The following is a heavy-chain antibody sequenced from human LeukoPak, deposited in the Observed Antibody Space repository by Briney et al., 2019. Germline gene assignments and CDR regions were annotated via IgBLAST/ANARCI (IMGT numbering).Heavy chain of an antibody. D-gene: IGHD3-10*01. CDR2: IYYSGST. V-gene: IGHV4-59*01. CDR1: GGSISSYY. CDR3: ARARDTMVRGVIRFGFYMDA. J-gene: IGHJ6*03. Sequence: SETLSLTCTVSGGSISSYYWSWIRQPPGKGLEWIGYIYYSGSTNYNPSLKSRVTISVDTSKNQFSLKLSSVTAADTAVYYCARARDTMVRGVIRFGFYMDAWGKGTTVTVSS.